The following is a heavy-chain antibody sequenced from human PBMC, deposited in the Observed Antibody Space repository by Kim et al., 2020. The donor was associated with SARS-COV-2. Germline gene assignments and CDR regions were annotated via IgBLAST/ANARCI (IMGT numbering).Heavy chain of an antibody. CDR1: GYRFTNYW. CDR2: IWPDDSDT. V-gene: IGHV5-51*01. Sequence: GESLKISCKGSGYRFTNYWIGWVRQMPGKGLEWMGIIWPDDSDTRYSPSFQGQVTISADKSISTAYLQWSRLKASDTAMYYCARPHGYNYGVYFDYWGQGTLVTVSS. CDR3: ARPHGYNYGVYFDY. D-gene: IGHD5-12*01. J-gene: IGHJ4*02.